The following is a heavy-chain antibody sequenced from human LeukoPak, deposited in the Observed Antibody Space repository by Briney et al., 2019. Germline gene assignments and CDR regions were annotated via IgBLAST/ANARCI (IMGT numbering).Heavy chain of an antibody. CDR1: GGSISSSSYY. CDR2: IYYSGST. V-gene: IGHV4-39*01. Sequence: SETLSLTCTVSGGSISSSSYYWGWIRQPPGKGLEWIGSIYYSGSTYYNPSLKSRVTISVDTSKNQFSLKLSSVTAADTAVYYCARWDEYYFDYWGQGTLVTVSS. J-gene: IGHJ4*02. CDR3: ARWDEYYFDY. D-gene: IGHD1-26*01.